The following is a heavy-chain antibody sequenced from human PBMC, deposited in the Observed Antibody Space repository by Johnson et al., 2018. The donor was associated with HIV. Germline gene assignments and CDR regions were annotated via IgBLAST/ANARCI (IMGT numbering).Heavy chain of an antibody. CDR3: ARSSGSYLDDAFDI. Sequence: QVQLVESGGGVVQPGRSRRLSCAASGFIFSSYGMHWVRQAPGKGLEWVAFIRYDGSNKYYADSVKGRFTVSRDNSKNTLYLQMNSLRAEDTAVYYCARSSGSYLDDAFDIWGQGTMVTVSS. D-gene: IGHD1-26*01. J-gene: IGHJ3*02. CDR1: GFIFSSYG. V-gene: IGHV3-33*01. CDR2: IRYDGSNK.